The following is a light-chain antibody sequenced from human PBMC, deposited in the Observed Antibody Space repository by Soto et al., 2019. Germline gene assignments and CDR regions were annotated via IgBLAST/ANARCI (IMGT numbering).Light chain of an antibody. CDR3: QQYGSPPT. V-gene: IGKV3-20*01. CDR2: GAS. Sequence: EIVLTQSPGTLSLSPGERATLSCRASQSVSSSYLAWYQQKPGQAPRLLIYGASSRATGIADRFSGSGSGTDFTLTISRLEPEAFAVYYCQQYGSPPTFGQGTKVEIK. J-gene: IGKJ1*01. CDR1: QSVSSSY.